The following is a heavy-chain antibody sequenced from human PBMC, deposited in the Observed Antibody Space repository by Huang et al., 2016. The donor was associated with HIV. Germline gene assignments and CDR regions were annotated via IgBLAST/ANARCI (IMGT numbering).Heavy chain of an antibody. J-gene: IGHJ4*02. CDR2: IIHIFGKT. Sequence: QVQLVQSGAEVKKPGSSVKLSCQSSGGGSSSYAISWVRQARGQGREWMGGIIHIFGKTDYAPRFQGRVTITADESTNTAYIELSSMEYDDTALYYCARSGPRWGLATIWTLVYWGQGTLVTVSS. D-gene: IGHD5-12*01. V-gene: IGHV1-69*13. CDR1: GGGSSSYA. CDR3: ARSGPRWGLATIWTLVY.